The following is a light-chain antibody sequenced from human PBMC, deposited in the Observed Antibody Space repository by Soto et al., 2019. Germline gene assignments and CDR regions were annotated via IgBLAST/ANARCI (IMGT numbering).Light chain of an antibody. CDR2: GAS. Sequence: EIVMTQSPATLSVSPGERATLSCRASQSVNIYLAWYQQKPGQAPRLLIFGASYMATGIPARFSGSGSGTEFNLTISSLQSEDFAVYFCQQYDDWLRLTFGGGTKVEI. CDR3: QQYDDWLRLT. CDR1: QSVNIY. J-gene: IGKJ4*01. V-gene: IGKV3D-15*01.